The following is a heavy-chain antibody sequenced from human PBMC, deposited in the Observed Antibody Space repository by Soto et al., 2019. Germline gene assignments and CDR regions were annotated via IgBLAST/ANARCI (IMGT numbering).Heavy chain of an antibody. J-gene: IGHJ4*02. Sequence: QVHLQESGPGLVKPSQTLSLACSVSGESITSLGYYWTWVRQPPGKGLEWIGFVSYTGSPLYNSALRSRVTISRHTSQNQFFLAVKSVTVADTAMYFCTRGDYWGQGVLVTVSS. CDR2: VSYTGSP. CDR3: TRGDY. V-gene: IGHV4-31*03. CDR1: GESITSLGYY.